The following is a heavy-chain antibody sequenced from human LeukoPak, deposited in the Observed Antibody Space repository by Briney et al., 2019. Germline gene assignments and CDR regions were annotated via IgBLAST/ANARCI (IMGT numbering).Heavy chain of an antibody. Sequence: SETLSLTCTVSGGSISSYYWSWIRQPPGKGLEWIGYIYYSGSTNYNPSLKSRVTMSVDTSKNQFSLKLSSVTAADTAVYYCARRHPGTGWFDPWGQGTLVTVSS. V-gene: IGHV4-59*08. D-gene: IGHD6-13*01. CDR2: IYYSGST. CDR1: GGSISSYY. J-gene: IGHJ5*02. CDR3: ARRHPGTGWFDP.